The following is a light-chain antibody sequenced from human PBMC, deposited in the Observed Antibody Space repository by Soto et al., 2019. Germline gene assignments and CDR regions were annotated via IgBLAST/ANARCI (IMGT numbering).Light chain of an antibody. Sequence: EIVMTQSPATLSVSPGERATLSCRASQSVSSNLAWYQQKPGQAPRFLIYGASTRATGIPARFSGSGSGTEFTLTISSLQSEDFAVYYCQQYNNWPMYTCGQGTKLEIK. CDR1: QSVSSN. V-gene: IGKV3-15*01. CDR3: QQYNNWPMYT. CDR2: GAS. J-gene: IGKJ2*01.